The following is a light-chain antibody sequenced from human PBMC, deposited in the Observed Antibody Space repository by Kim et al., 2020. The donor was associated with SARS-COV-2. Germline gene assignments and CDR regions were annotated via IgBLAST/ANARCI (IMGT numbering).Light chain of an antibody. CDR1: SSDVGVYNY. CDR2: EVT. J-gene: IGLJ3*02. Sequence: QSALTQPPSASGSPGQSVTISCTGTSSDVGVYNYVSWYQQHPGKAPKLMIYEVTERPSGVPDRFSGSKSGNTASLTVSGLQAEDEADYYCSSYAGSNNWVFGGGTQLTVL. V-gene: IGLV2-8*01. CDR3: SSYAGSNNWV.